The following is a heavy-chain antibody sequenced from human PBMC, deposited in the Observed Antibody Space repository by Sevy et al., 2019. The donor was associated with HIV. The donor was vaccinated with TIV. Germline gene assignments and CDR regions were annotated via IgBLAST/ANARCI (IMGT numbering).Heavy chain of an antibody. Sequence: ASVKVSCKASGYTFTSYDINWVRQATGQGLEWMGWMNSNSGNTGYAQKFQGRVTMTRNTSISTAYMELSCLRSEDTAVYYCARYYYDSSGYYDYNAMDVWGQGTTVTVSS. V-gene: IGHV1-8*01. D-gene: IGHD3-22*01. CDR2: MNSNSGNT. CDR1: GYTFTSYD. J-gene: IGHJ6*02. CDR3: ARYYYDSSGYYDYNAMDV.